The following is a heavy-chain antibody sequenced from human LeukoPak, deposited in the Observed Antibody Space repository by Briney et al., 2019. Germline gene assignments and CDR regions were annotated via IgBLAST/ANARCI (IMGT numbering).Heavy chain of an antibody. J-gene: IGHJ6*02. CDR2: ISAYNGNT. Sequence: ASVKVSCKASGYTFTSYGISWVRQAPGQGLEWMGWISAYNGNTNYAQKLQGRVTMTTDTSTSTAYMELRSLRSDDTAVYYCATKGGDYGDYVVNYYYYYGMDVWGQGTTVTVSS. CDR3: ATKGGDYGDYVVNYYYYYGMDV. V-gene: IGHV1-18*01. CDR1: GYTFTSYG. D-gene: IGHD4-17*01.